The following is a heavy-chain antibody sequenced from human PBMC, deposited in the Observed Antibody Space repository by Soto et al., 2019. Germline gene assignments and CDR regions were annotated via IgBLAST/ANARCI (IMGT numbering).Heavy chain of an antibody. D-gene: IGHD2-2*01. CDR2: IDPSDSYT. Sequence: GESLKISCKGSGYSFTSYWISWVHQMPGKGLEWMGRIDPSDSYTNYSPSFQGHVTISADKSISTAYLQWSSLKASDTAMYYCARDFLEYCSSTSCQYYYYYGMDVWGQGTTVTVSS. CDR3: ARDFLEYCSSTSCQYYYYYGMDV. V-gene: IGHV5-10-1*01. J-gene: IGHJ6*02. CDR1: GYSFTSYW.